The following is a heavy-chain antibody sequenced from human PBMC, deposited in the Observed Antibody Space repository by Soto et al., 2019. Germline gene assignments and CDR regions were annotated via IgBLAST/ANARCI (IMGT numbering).Heavy chain of an antibody. D-gene: IGHD1-26*01. J-gene: IGHJ6*03. CDR3: ARGRYQAYYYYYYMDV. Sequence: ASVKVSFKASGYTFTSYDINWVRQATGQGLEWMGWMNPNSGNTGYAQKFQGRVTMTRNTSISTAYMELSSLRSEDTAVYYCARGRYQAYYYYYYMDVWGKGTTVTVSS. CDR2: MNPNSGNT. V-gene: IGHV1-8*01. CDR1: GYTFTSYD.